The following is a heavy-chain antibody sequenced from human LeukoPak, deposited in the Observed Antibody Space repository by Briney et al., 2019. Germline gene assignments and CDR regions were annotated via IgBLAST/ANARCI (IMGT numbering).Heavy chain of an antibody. D-gene: IGHD3-10*01. Sequence: SETLSLTCTVSGGSINCGNCYWSWIRQHPGKGLEWIGYIYYSGNTYYNPSLKSRVTISVDTSKNQFSLKLSSVTAADTAVYYCARDPSSFGGRFDPWGQGTLVAVSS. CDR1: GGSINCGNCY. J-gene: IGHJ5*02. V-gene: IGHV4-31*03. CDR3: ARDPSSFGGRFDP. CDR2: IYYSGNT.